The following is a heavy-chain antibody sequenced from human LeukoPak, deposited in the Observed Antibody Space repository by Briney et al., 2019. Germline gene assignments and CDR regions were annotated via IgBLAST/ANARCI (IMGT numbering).Heavy chain of an antibody. CDR1: GYTLTELS. CDR2: FDPEDGET. V-gene: IGHV1-24*01. J-gene: IGHJ4*02. D-gene: IGHD5-18*01. Sequence: ATVKVSCKVSGYTLTELSMHWVRQAPGKGLEWMGGFDPEDGETIYAQKFQGRVTMTEDTSTDTAYMELSSLRSDDTAVYYCARDPPPSYGHLGFDYWGQGTLVTVSS. CDR3: ARDPPPSYGHLGFDY.